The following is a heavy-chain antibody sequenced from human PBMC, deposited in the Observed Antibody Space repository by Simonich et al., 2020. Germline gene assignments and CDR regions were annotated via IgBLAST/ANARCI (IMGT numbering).Heavy chain of an antibody. D-gene: IGHD1-1*01. CDR3: ARQLNDFDI. V-gene: IGHV5-51*01. J-gene: IGHJ3*02. CDR1: GYSFTSYW. CDR2: IYPGDSDT. Sequence: EVQLVQSGAEVKKPGQSLKISCKGSGYSFTSYWIGWVGQMPGKGLEWMGSIYPGDSDTRYGPSFQGQVTTSADKSISTAYLQWSSLKAADTAMYYCARQLNDFDIWGQGTMVTVSS.